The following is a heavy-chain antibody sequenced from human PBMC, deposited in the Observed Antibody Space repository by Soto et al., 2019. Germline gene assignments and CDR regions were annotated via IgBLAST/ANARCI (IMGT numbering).Heavy chain of an antibody. Sequence: PSETLSLTCTVSGGSISSGGYYWSWIRQHPGKGLEWIGYIYYSGSTYYNPSLKSRVTISVDTSKNQFSLKLSSVTAADTAVYYCARETNPPSGSYSGGRIDYWGQGTLVTVSS. CDR1: GGSISSGGYY. D-gene: IGHD1-26*01. CDR2: IYYSGST. V-gene: IGHV4-31*03. J-gene: IGHJ4*02. CDR3: ARETNPPSGSYSGGRIDY.